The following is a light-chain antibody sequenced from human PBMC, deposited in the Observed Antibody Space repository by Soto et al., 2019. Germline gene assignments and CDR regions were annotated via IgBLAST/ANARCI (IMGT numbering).Light chain of an antibody. J-gene: IGKJ1*01. Sequence: EIVLTQSPGTLSLSPGERATLSCRASQFVGSDYLAWYQQKPGQAPRLLIYGASSRATDIPDRFSGSGSGTVFALTISILEPEDFAVYYCQQYGSSPRTFGQGTKVDIK. CDR1: QFVGSDY. CDR3: QQYGSSPRT. V-gene: IGKV3-20*01. CDR2: GAS.